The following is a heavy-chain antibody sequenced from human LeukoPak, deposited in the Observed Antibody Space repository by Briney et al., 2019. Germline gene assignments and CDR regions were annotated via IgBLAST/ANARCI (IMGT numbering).Heavy chain of an antibody. V-gene: IGHV3-21*01. CDR1: GFTFSSYS. Sequence: GGSLRLSCAASGFTFSSYSMNWVHQAPGKGLEWVSSISSSSSYIYYADSVKGRFTISRDNAKNSLYLQMNSLRAEDTAVYYCAAGGDVEMATKKNIDYWGQGTLVTVSS. CDR3: AAGGDVEMATKKNIDY. CDR2: ISSSSSYI. J-gene: IGHJ4*02. D-gene: IGHD5-24*01.